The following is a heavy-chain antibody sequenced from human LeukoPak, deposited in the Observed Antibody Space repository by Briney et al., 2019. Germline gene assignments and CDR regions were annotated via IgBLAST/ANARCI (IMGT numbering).Heavy chain of an antibody. CDR2: ISWNSGSI. J-gene: IGHJ3*02. V-gene: IGHV3-9*01. CDR3: ARVGLNDAFDI. CDR1: GFTFDDYA. Sequence: GGSLRLSCAASGFTFDDYAMNWVRQAPGKGLEWVSGISWNSGSIGYADSVKGRFTISRDNAKNSLYLQMNSLRAEDTALYYCARVGLNDAFDIWGQGTMVTVSS.